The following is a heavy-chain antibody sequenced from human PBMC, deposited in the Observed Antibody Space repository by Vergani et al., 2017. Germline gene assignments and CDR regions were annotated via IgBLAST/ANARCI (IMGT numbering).Heavy chain of an antibody. CDR3: ARGQEDFVFDY. CDR2: INHSGST. CDR1: GGSFSGYY. Sequence: QVQLQQWGAGLLKPSETLSLTCAVYGGSFSGYYWSWIRQPPRKGLEWIGEINHSGSTNYNPSLKSRGTISVDTSKNQSSLKLSSVTAADTAVYYCARGQEDFVFDYWGQGTLVTVSS. V-gene: IGHV4-34*01. J-gene: IGHJ4*02. D-gene: IGHD3-3*01.